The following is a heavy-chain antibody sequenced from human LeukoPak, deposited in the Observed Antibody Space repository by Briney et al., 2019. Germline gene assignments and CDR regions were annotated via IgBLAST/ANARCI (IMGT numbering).Heavy chain of an antibody. Sequence: PGGSLRLSCAASGFTFSSYGMHWVRQAPGKGLEWVAFIRYDGSNKYYADSVKGRFTISRDNSKNTLYLQMNSLRAEDTAVYYCAKPMNYGDYDGDAFAIWGQGTMVTVSS. D-gene: IGHD4-17*01. CDR1: GFTFSSYG. CDR3: AKPMNYGDYDGDAFAI. V-gene: IGHV3-30*02. J-gene: IGHJ3*02. CDR2: IRYDGSNK.